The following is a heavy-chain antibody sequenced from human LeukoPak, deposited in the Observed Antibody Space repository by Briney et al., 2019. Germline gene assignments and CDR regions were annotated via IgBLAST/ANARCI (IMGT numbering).Heavy chain of an antibody. CDR2: ISSSGSTI. Sequence: PGGSLRLSCAASGFTFSSYEMNWVRQVPGKGLEWVSYISSSGSTIYYADSVKGRFTTSRDNAKNSLYLQMNSLRAEDTAVYYCARVGSWYFDYWGQGTLVTVSS. V-gene: IGHV3-48*03. D-gene: IGHD6-13*01. CDR3: ARVGSWYFDY. J-gene: IGHJ4*02. CDR1: GFTFSSYE.